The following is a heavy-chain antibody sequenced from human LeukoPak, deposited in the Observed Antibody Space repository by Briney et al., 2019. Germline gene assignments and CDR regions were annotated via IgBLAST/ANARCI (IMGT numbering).Heavy chain of an antibody. CDR1: GGSISSYY. CDR2: IYTSRST. CDR3: AREKQWLGIDY. Sequence: SETLSLTCTVSGGSISSYYWSWIRHPPGKGLEWIGRIYTSRSTNYNPSLKSRVTMSVDTSKNQFSLKLSSVTAADTAVYYCAREKQWLGIDYWGQGTLVTVSS. D-gene: IGHD6-19*01. J-gene: IGHJ4*02. V-gene: IGHV4-4*07.